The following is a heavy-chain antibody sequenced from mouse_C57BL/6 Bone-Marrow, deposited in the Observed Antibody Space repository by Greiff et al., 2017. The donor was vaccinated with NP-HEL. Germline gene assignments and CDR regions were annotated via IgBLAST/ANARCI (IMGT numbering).Heavy chain of an antibody. D-gene: IGHD2-3*01. CDR3: ANDGYYV. V-gene: IGHV5-9*01. CDR2: ISGGGGNT. J-gene: IGHJ3*01. Sequence: DVMLVESGGGLVKPGGSLKLSCAASGFTFSSYTMSWVRQTPEKRLEWVATISGGGGNTYYPDSVKGRFTISRDNAKNTLYLQMSSLRSEDTALYYCANDGYYVWGQGTLVTVSA. CDR1: GFTFSSYT.